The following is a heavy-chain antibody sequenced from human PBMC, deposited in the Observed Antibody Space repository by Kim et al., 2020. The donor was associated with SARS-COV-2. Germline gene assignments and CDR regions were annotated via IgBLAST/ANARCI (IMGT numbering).Heavy chain of an antibody. J-gene: IGHJ4*02. D-gene: IGHD1-26*01. CDR1: GFTFSGSV. CDR3: TSLIVGPTFEYY. V-gene: IGHV3-73*01. CDR2: IRSKANSYAE. Sequence: GGSLRLSCAASGFTFSGSVVHWVRQASGEGLEWVGRIRSKANSYAEAYAASVKGRFTISRDDSKNTAYLQMNSLRTEDTAVDYCTSLIVGPTFEYYCGRG.